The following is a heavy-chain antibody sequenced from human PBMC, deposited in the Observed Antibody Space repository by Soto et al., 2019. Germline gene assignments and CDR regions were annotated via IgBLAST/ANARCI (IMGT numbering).Heavy chain of an antibody. D-gene: IGHD6-13*01. CDR1: DFSFSSYA. Sequence: PGGPLRISCAASDFSFSSYALNWVRQAPGKGLEWVSAISATGTTTYYADSVKGRFTISRDNSKRTLFLQMDSLSPEDTAVYYCATYSSPFDYWGQGTLVTVSS. J-gene: IGHJ4*02. CDR3: ATYSSPFDY. CDR2: ISATGTTT. V-gene: IGHV3-23*01.